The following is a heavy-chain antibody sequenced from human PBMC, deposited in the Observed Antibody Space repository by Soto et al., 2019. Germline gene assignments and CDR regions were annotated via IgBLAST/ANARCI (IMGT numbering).Heavy chain of an antibody. V-gene: IGHV3-74*01. CDR3: ARMNSAYDSVYYYDYGLDV. J-gene: IGHJ6*02. Sequence: GGSLRLSCEASGFTSSRYWMHWVRQAPGKGLVWVSRVNTDGSSTTYADSVEGRFTISRDNAKNTLFLQMNSLTAEDTAIYYCARMNSAYDSVYYYDYGLDVWGQGTTVTVSS. CDR1: GFTSSRYW. D-gene: IGHD5-12*01. CDR2: VNTDGSST.